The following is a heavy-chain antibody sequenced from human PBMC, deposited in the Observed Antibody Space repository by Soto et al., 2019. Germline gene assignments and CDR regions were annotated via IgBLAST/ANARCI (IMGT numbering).Heavy chain of an antibody. Sequence: ASVKVSCKASGYTFTSYDINWVRQATGQGLEWMGWMNPNSGNTGYAQKFQGRVTMTRNTSISTAYMELSSLRSEDTAVYYCARGAYYDILTGQGEWFAPRGQGTLVTVSS. CDR2: MNPNSGNT. CDR3: ARGAYYDILTGQGEWFAP. CDR1: GYTFTSYD. J-gene: IGHJ5*02. V-gene: IGHV1-8*01. D-gene: IGHD3-9*01.